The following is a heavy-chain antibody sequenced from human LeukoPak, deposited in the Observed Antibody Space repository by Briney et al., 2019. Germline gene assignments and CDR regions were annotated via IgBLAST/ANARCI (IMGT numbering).Heavy chain of an antibody. CDR2: IYSGGST. D-gene: IGHD2-15*01. CDR1: GFTVSSNY. CDR3: ARVGWRGYYFDY. J-gene: IGHJ4*02. V-gene: IGHV3-53*01. Sequence: GGSLRLSCAASGFTVSSNYMSWVRQAPGKGLEWVSVIYSGGSTYYADSVKGRFTISRDNSKNTLYLQMNRLRADDTAVYYCARVGWRGYYFDYWGQGTLVTVSS.